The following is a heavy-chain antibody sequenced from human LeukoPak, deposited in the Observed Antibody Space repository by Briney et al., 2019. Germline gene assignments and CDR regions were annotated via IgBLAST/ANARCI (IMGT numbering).Heavy chain of an antibody. CDR1: GFTFDDYA. CDR3: AKDNEGAGTYYPRYGMDV. V-gene: IGHV3-9*01. J-gene: IGHJ6*02. Sequence: GRSLRLSCAASGFTFDDYAMHWVRQVPGKGLEWVSGITWNSGSIGYADSVKGRFTISRDNAKNSLYLQMNSLRAEDTALYYCAKDNEGAGTYYPRYGMDVWGQGTTDTVSS. D-gene: IGHD3-10*01. CDR2: ITWNSGSI.